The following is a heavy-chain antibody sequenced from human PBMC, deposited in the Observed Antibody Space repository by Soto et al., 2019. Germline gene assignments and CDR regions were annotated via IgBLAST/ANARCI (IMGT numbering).Heavy chain of an antibody. CDR1: CYTFTYYG. Sequence: XSVKVSCKASCYTFTYYGISWVRQAPGQGLEWLGWISTYSGDTNSAPRLQGRLTMSTDTSTSTAYMELRSLTSDDTAVYYCARDERDSCSGGDCFYFDYWGQGTLVTVSS. CDR3: ARDERDSCSGGDCFYFDY. D-gene: IGHD2-21*02. J-gene: IGHJ4*02. CDR2: ISTYSGDT. V-gene: IGHV1-18*04.